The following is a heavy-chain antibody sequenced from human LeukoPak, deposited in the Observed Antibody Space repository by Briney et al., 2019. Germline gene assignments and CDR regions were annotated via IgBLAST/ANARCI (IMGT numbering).Heavy chain of an antibody. CDR1: GFTFSRYS. D-gene: IGHD6-13*01. CDR2: ISSHSIYI. V-gene: IGHV3-21*01. CDR3: TRDASLSQPGGFDY. J-gene: IGHJ4*02. Sequence: GGSLRLSCAGSGFTFSRYSMNWVRQAPGKGLEWVSTISSHSIYIYYADSVKGRFTISRDNAKNSLSLQMNSLRAEDTAVYYCTRDASLSQPGGFDYWGLGTLVTVSS.